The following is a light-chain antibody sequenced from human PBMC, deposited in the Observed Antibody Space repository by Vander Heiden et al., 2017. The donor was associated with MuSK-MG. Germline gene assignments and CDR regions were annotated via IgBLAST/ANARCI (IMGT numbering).Light chain of an antibody. V-gene: IGKV1-39*01. CDR2: ATS. CDR3: QQTYSPPWT. Sequence: DIKMTQSPSSLSASVGARVTITCRASQSITTYLNWYQQKSGKGPKLLIYATSNLQSGVPARFRGSGSGTEFTLTISSLEPEDFATYHCQQTYSPPWTFGQGTKVEIK. CDR1: QSITTY. J-gene: IGKJ1*01.